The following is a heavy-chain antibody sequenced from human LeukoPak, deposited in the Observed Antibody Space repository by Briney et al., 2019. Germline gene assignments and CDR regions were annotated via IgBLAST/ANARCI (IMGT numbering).Heavy chain of an antibody. CDR3: ARLRGIAVAGPTEPLFDY. CDR2: IYYSGST. Sequence: SETLSLTCTVSGGSISSYYWSWVRQPPGKGLEWIGYIYYSGSTNYNPSFKSRVTISVDTSKNQFSLKLSSVTAADTAVYYCARLRGIAVAGPTEPLFDYWGQGTLVTVSS. D-gene: IGHD6-19*01. V-gene: IGHV4-59*08. CDR1: GGSISSYY. J-gene: IGHJ4*02.